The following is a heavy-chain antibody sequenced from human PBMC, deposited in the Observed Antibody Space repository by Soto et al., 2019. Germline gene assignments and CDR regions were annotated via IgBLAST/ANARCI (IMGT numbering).Heavy chain of an antibody. Sequence: PSETLSLTRAVYGGSFSGYYWSWIRQPPGKGLEWIGEINHSGSTNYNPSLKSRVTISVDTSKNQFSLKLSSVTAADTAVYYCTVVVIKRPYWGQGTLVTVSS. CDR2: INHSGST. CDR1: GGSFSGYY. J-gene: IGHJ4*02. V-gene: IGHV4-34*01. CDR3: TVVVIKRPY. D-gene: IGHD3-22*01.